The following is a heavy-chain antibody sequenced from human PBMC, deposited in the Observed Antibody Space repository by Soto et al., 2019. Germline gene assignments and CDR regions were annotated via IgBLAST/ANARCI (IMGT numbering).Heavy chain of an antibody. CDR3: AKDNGLFGDYMDYQYYYGMDV. D-gene: IGHD4-17*01. CDR2: ISSGGVTT. Sequence: PGGSLRLSCAASGFTFRSHAMSWVRQAPGKGLEWVSDISSGGVTTYYADSVKGRFTISRDNSKNTVYLQMNSLRAEDTAVYYCAKDNGLFGDYMDYQYYYGMDVWGQGTTVTVSS. V-gene: IGHV3-23*01. CDR1: GFTFRSHA. J-gene: IGHJ6*02.